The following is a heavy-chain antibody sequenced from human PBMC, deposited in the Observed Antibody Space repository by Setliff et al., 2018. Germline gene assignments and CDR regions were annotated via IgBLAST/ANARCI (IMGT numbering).Heavy chain of an antibody. CDR2: IYYSGST. V-gene: IGHV4-39*07. CDR1: GGSISSSSYC. Sequence: SETLSLTCTVSGGSISSSSYCWGWIRQPPGKGLEWIGSIYYSGSTYYNPSLKSRVTISVDTSKNQFSLKLSSVTAADTAVYYCASRATYYNFWSGYYLYWGQGTLVTVSS. J-gene: IGHJ4*02. D-gene: IGHD3-3*01. CDR3: ASRATYYNFWSGYYLY.